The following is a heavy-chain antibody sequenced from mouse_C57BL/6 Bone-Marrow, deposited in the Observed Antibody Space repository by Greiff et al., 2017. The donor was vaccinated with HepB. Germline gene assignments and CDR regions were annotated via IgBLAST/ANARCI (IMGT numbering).Heavy chain of an antibody. Sequence: EVQRVESGEGLVKPGGSLKLSCAASGFTFSSYAMSWVRQTPEKRLEWVAYISSGGEYIYYADTVKGRFTISRDNARNTLYLHMSSLKSEDTAMYSVTRDPRWLLKAYWGQGTLVTVSA. CDR1: GFTFSSYA. J-gene: IGHJ3*01. D-gene: IGHD2-3*01. V-gene: IGHV5-9-1*02. CDR3: TRDPRWLLKAY. CDR2: ISSGGEYI.